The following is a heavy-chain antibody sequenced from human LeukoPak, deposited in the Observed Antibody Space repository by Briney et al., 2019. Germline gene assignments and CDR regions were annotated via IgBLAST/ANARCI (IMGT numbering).Heavy chain of an antibody. Sequence: PGGSLRLSCAASGFTFSSYAMSWVRQAPGKGLEWVSAISGSGGSTYYADSVKGRFTVSRDNSKNTLYLQMNSLRAEDTAVYYCAKDPLSSDYGDSLYWGQGTLVTVSS. J-gene: IGHJ4*02. D-gene: IGHD4-17*01. V-gene: IGHV3-23*01. CDR1: GFTFSSYA. CDR3: AKDPLSSDYGDSLY. CDR2: ISGSGGST.